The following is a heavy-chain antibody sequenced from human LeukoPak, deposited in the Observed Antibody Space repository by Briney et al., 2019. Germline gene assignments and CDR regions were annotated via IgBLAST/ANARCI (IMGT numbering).Heavy chain of an antibody. CDR1: GFTFNSYS. V-gene: IGHV3-21*01. J-gene: IGHJ4*02. CDR2: ISSSSIYI. CDR3: ARGRGSGDDY. D-gene: IGHD3-16*01. Sequence: TGGSLRLSCAASGFTFNSYSMNWVRQAPGKGLAWVSSISSSSIYIYYADSLKGRFTISRDNAKNSLYLQMSSLRAEDTAVYYCARGRGSGDDYWGQGTLVTVSS.